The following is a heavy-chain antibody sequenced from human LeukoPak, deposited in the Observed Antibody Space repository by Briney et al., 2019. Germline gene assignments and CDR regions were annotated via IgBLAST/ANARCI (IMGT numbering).Heavy chain of an antibody. Sequence: SGPTLVKPTQTLTLTCTFSGFSLSTSGVGVGWIRQPPGKAMERLALIYWDDDKRYSPSLKSRLTITKDTSKNQVVLTMTNMDPVDTATYYCAHRLGSGHRDAFDIWGQGTMVTVSS. D-gene: IGHD2-15*01. CDR2: IYWDDDK. V-gene: IGHV2-5*02. CDR1: GFSLSTSGVG. CDR3: AHRLGSGHRDAFDI. J-gene: IGHJ3*02.